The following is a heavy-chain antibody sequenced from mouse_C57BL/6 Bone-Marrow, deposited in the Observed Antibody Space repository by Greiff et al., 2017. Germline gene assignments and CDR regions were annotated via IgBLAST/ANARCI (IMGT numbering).Heavy chain of an antibody. D-gene: IGHD1-1*02. Sequence: VQLQQPGAELVKPGASVKLSCKASGYTFTSYWMHWVKQRPGQGLEWIGMIHPNSGSTNYNEKFKSKATLTVDKSSSTAYMQLSSLTSEDSAVYYCARGGRWGGAMDYWGQGTSVTVSA. CDR3: ARGGRWGGAMDY. CDR1: GYTFTSYW. V-gene: IGHV1-64*01. J-gene: IGHJ4*01. CDR2: IHPNSGST.